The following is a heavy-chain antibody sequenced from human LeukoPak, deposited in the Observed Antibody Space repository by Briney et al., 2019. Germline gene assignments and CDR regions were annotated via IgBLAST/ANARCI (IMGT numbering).Heavy chain of an antibody. D-gene: IGHD2-15*01. CDR3: AKAHVVVVAACDY. CDR1: GFTFSSYG. J-gene: IGHJ4*02. V-gene: IGHV3-30*02. CDR2: IRYDGSNK. Sequence: PGGSLILSCAASGFTFSSYGMHWVRQAPGKGLEWVAFIRYDGSNKYYADSVKGRFTISRDNSKNTLYLQMNSLTAEDTAVYYCAKAHVVVVAACDYWGQGTLVTVSS.